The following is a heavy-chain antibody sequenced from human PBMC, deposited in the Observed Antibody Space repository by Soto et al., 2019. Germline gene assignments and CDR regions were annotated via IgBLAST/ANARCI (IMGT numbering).Heavy chain of an antibody. CDR3: AKVDQYVSGSLGIFDP. CDR2: ISETGRST. V-gene: IGHV3-23*01. CDR1: LFTFINYV. Sequence: WGSLRLSCVDSLFTFINYVISFCRHSPVKGLEWVSTISETGRSTYYADSVKGRFTISRDNAKNTLYLEMSSLRAEDTAVYYRAKVDQYVSGSLGIFDPWGEGTLVTVSS. J-gene: IGHJ5*02. D-gene: IGHD3-10*01.